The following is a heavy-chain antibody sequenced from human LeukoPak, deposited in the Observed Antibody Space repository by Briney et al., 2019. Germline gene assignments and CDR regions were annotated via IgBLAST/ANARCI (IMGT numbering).Heavy chain of an antibody. CDR1: GFTFSSYA. V-gene: IGHV3-15*01. D-gene: IGHD3-22*01. CDR3: TTGEYYYDSSGYYPRDY. CDR2: IKSKTDGGTT. J-gene: IGHJ4*02. Sequence: PGGSLRLSCAASGFTFSSYAMSWVRQAPGKGLEWVGRIKSKTDGGTTDYAAPVKGRFTISRDDSKNTLYLQMNSLKTEDTAVYYCTTGEYYYDSSGYYPRDYWGQGTLVTVSS.